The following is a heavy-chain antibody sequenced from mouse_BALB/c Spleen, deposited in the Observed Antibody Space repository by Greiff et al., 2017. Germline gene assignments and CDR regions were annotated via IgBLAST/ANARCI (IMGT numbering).Heavy chain of an antibody. Sequence: ESGPGLVKPSQSLSLTCTVTGYSITSDYAWNWIRQFPGNKLEWMGYISYSGSTSYNPSLKSRISITRDTSKNQFFLQLNSVTTEDTATYYCARYYGYDDWYFDVWGAGTTVTVSS. D-gene: IGHD2-2*01. CDR1: GYSITSDYA. CDR2: ISYSGST. CDR3: ARYYGYDDWYFDV. J-gene: IGHJ1*01. V-gene: IGHV3-2*02.